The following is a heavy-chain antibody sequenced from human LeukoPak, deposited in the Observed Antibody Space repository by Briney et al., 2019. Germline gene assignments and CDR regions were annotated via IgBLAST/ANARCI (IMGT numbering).Heavy chain of an antibody. Sequence: GGSLRLSCAASGFTFMKFGMPWVREAPGKGLEWVAVISNDGSNRYYADSVKGRFTISRDDSSNTLYLQINSLRPEDTAVYYCAKDNEECVSSSCYSGYYAMDVWGQGTTVTVSS. CDR2: ISNDGSNR. D-gene: IGHD2-2*01. CDR3: AKDNEECVSSSCYSGYYAMDV. V-gene: IGHV3-30*18. CDR1: GFTFMKFG. J-gene: IGHJ6*02.